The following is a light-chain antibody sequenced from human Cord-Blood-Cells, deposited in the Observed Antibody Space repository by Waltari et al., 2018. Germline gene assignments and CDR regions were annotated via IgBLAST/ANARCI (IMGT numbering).Light chain of an antibody. CDR2: DAS. CDR1: QSVSSY. CDR3: QQRSNWPPIT. V-gene: IGKV3-11*01. J-gene: IGKJ5*01. Sequence: EIVFTQSPATLSFSPGERATLSCRASQSVSSYLAWYQQKPGQAPRRLIYDASNRATGIPARFSGSGSATHFTRTISSLEPEDFAVYYCQQRSNWPPITFGRGTRLEIK.